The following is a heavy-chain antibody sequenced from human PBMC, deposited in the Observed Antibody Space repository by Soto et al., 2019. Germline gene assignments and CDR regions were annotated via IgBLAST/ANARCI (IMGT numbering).Heavy chain of an antibody. J-gene: IGHJ4*02. V-gene: IGHV1-46*01. CDR3: GRAFDRSGLY. CDR2: INPSGGAT. D-gene: IGHD3-22*01. Sequence: RASVKVSCKASGYTFRNYYIHWVRQAPGQCLEWMGLINPSGGATSYSQRFQGRVTITKDSSTSTMYMELSSLGSEDTAVYYCGRAFDRSGLYWGQVTLVTVSS. CDR1: GYTFRNYY.